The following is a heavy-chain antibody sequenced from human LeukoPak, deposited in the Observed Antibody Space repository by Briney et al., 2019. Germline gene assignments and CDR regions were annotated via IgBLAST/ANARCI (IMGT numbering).Heavy chain of an antibody. CDR1: GYTLTELS. V-gene: IGHV1-24*01. D-gene: IGHD1-26*01. CDR3: ATRPRNGGSYRRMMGAFDI. Sequence: ASVKVSCKVSGYTLTELSMHWVRQAPGKGLEWMGGFDPEDGETIYAQKFQGRVTMTEDTSTDTAYMELSSLRSEDTAVYYCATRPRNGGSYRRMMGAFDIWGQGTMVTVSS. CDR2: FDPEDGET. J-gene: IGHJ3*02.